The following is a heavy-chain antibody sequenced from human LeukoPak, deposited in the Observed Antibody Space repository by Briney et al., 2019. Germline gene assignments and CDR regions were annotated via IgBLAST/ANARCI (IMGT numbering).Heavy chain of an antibody. Sequence: ASVKVSCKASGYTFTSYAMNWVRQAPGQGLEWMGWINPNSGDTNYAQKFQGRVTMTRDTSISTAYMELSRLRSDDTAVYYCARDGQWLNNWFDPWGQGTLVTVSS. D-gene: IGHD5-12*01. CDR2: INPNSGDT. CDR3: ARDGQWLNNWFDP. CDR1: GYTFTSYA. V-gene: IGHV1-2*02. J-gene: IGHJ5*02.